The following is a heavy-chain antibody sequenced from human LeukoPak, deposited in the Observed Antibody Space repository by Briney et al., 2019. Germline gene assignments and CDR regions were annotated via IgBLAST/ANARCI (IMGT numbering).Heavy chain of an antibody. J-gene: IGHJ4*02. Sequence: GGSLRLSCAASGFTFSSYAMSWVRQAPGKGLEWVSGISWNSGSIGYADSVKGRFTISRDNAKNSLYLQMNSLRAEDTALYYCAKDRSITFGGVIPFDYWGQGTLVTVSS. CDR2: ISWNSGSI. D-gene: IGHD3-16*02. CDR1: GFTFSSYA. CDR3: AKDRSITFGGVIPFDY. V-gene: IGHV3-9*01.